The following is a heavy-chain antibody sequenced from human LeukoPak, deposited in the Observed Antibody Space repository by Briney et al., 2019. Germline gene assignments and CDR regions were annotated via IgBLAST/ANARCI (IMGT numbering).Heavy chain of an antibody. Sequence: PSETLSLTCTVSGGSISSSSYYWGWIRQPPGKGLEWIGSIYYSGSTYYNPSLKSRVTISVDTSKNQFSLKLSSVTAADTAVYYCARAGIDSSWEAQFDYWGQGTLVTVSS. V-gene: IGHV4-39*07. CDR3: ARAGIDSSWEAQFDY. J-gene: IGHJ4*02. D-gene: IGHD6-13*01. CDR2: IYYSGST. CDR1: GGSISSSSYY.